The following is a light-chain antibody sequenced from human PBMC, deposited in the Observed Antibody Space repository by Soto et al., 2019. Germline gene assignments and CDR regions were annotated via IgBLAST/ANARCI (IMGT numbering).Light chain of an antibody. J-gene: IGLJ2*01. CDR2: EVS. CDR3: TSYAGSNIWV. Sequence: QSALTQPPSASGSPGQSVTISCTGTSSDVGGYNYVSWFQQHPGKAPKHMIDEVSKRPSGVPDRFSGSKSGNTASLTVSGLQAEDEADYYCTSYAGSNIWVFGGGTKLTVL. CDR1: SSDVGGYNY. V-gene: IGLV2-8*01.